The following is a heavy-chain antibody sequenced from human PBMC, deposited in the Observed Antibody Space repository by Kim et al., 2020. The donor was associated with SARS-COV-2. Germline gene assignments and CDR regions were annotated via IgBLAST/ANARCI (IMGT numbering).Heavy chain of an antibody. J-gene: IGHJ4*02. Sequence: ASVKVSCKASGYTFTSYYIHWVRQAPGQGLEWMGMINPSDGSTSYAQKFQGRVTMTRDTSTSTVYMEVGSLRSEDTALYYCVLAATTIVDYWGQGTLVTVSS. CDR3: VLAATTIVDY. D-gene: IGHD2-15*01. CDR1: GYTFTSYY. V-gene: IGHV1-46*01. CDR2: INPSDGST.